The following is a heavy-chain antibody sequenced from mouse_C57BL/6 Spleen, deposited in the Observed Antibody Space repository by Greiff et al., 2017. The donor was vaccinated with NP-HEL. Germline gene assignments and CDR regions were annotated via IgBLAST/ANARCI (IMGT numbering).Heavy chain of an antibody. D-gene: IGHD2-4*01. CDR1: GFTFSDYG. J-gene: IGHJ4*01. Sequence: EVQLQQSGGGLVKPGGSLKLSCAASGFTFSDYGMHWVRQAPEKGLEWVAYISSGSSTIYYADTVKGRFTISRDNAKNTLFLQMTSLRSEDTAMYYCARTYYDYDDYAMDYWGQGTSVTVSS. V-gene: IGHV5-17*01. CDR3: ARTYYDYDDYAMDY. CDR2: ISSGSSTI.